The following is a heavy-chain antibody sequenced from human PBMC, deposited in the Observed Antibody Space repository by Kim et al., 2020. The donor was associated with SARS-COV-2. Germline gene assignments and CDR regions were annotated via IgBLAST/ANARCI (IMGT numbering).Heavy chain of an antibody. J-gene: IGHJ6*02. D-gene: IGHD2-15*01. V-gene: IGHV3-23*01. Sequence: DSVKGRFTISRDNSKNTLYLQMNSLRAEDTAVYYCAKSPSGGHYYYGMDVWGQGTTVTVSS. CDR3: AKSPSGGHYYYGMDV.